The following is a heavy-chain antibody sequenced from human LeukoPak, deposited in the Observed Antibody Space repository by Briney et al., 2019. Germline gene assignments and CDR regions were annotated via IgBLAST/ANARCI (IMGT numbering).Heavy chain of an antibody. CDR1: GFTFSSYA. CDR2: ISYDGSDK. V-gene: IGHV3-30*04. Sequence: GGSLRLSCAASGFTFSSYAMSWVRQAPGKGLDWVAVISYDGSDKDYADSVKGRFTISRDNSKNTLYLQMNSLRAEDTAVYYCARAWDTVTVPGPFDYCGQGTLVSVSS. J-gene: IGHJ4*02. CDR3: ARAWDTVTVPGPFDY. D-gene: IGHD5-18*01.